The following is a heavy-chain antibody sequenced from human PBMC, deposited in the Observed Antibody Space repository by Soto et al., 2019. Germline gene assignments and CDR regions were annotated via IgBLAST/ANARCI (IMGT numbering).Heavy chain of an antibody. CDR2: VIPIQGTA. V-gene: IGHV1-69*08. J-gene: IGHJ4*02. CDR3: ARGAFVSF. Sequence: GASVKVSCKASGGSFTSYIFTWVRQAPGQGLEWMGRVIPIQGTANYALKFQDRVTITADKSTNTVYMELRSLRPEDTALYYCARGAFVSFWGQGTPVTVSS. CDR1: GGSFTSYI. D-gene: IGHD2-21*01.